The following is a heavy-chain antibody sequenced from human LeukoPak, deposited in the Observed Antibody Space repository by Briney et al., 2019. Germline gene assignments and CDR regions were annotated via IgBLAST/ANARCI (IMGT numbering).Heavy chain of an antibody. V-gene: IGHV3-23*01. J-gene: IGHJ4*02. CDR2: ITGSGGSA. CDR1: GLTFKNYG. CDR3: AKPQEADLWVPDY. Sequence: PGGTLRLSCAASGLTFKNYGMNWVRQAPGKGLEWVSYITGSGGSAYYADSVKGRFTISRDNSKNTLYLHMNSLIPEDTALYYCAKPQEADLWVPDYWGQGTLVTVSS. D-gene: IGHD3-3*01.